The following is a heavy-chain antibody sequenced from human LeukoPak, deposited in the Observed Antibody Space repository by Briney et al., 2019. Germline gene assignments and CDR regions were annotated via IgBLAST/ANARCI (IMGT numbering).Heavy chain of an antibody. J-gene: IGHJ4*02. D-gene: IGHD6-19*01. CDR1: GYTFTSYD. Sequence: GASVKVSCKASGYTFTSYDINWVRQATGQELEWMGWMNPNSGNTGYAQKFQGRVTMTRNTSISTAYMELSSLRSEDTAVYYCARVGRAYSSGWYDNWGQGTLVTVSS. V-gene: IGHV1-8*01. CDR2: MNPNSGNT. CDR3: ARVGRAYSSGWYDN.